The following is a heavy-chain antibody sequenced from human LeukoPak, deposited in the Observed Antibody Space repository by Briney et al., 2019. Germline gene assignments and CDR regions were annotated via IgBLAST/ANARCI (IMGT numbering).Heavy chain of an antibody. CDR1: GFTFSSYA. V-gene: IGHV3-30*04. Sequence: GGSLRLSCAASGFTFSSYAMHWVRQAPGKGLEWVAVISYDGSNKYYADSVKGRFTISRDNSKNTLYLQMNNLRAEDTAVYYCAKDHALAVAGTHYYYYGMDVWGQGTTVTVSS. CDR2: ISYDGSNK. J-gene: IGHJ6*02. D-gene: IGHD6-19*01. CDR3: AKDHALAVAGTHYYYYGMDV.